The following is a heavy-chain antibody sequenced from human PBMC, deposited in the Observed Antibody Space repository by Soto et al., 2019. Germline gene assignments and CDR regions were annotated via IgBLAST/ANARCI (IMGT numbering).Heavy chain of an antibody. Sequence: GASVKVSCKASGYTFTSYGISWVRQAPGQGIEWMGWISAYNGNTNYAQKLQGRVTMTTDTSTSTAYMELRSLRSDDTAVYYCARSLSPSPQWLAGWYFDLWGRGTLVTVSS. CDR1: GYTFTSYG. CDR2: ISAYNGNT. J-gene: IGHJ2*01. CDR3: ARSLSPSPQWLAGWYFDL. D-gene: IGHD6-19*01. V-gene: IGHV1-18*01.